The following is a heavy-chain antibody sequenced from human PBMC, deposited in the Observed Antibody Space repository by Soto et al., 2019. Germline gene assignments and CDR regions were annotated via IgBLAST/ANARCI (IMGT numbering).Heavy chain of an antibody. V-gene: IGHV6-1*01. Sequence: PSQTLSLTCVIRGDSVSSNIAAWNWIRQSTPRGLEWLGRTSFRSKWYNEYAPSVKSRITITPDTSKNQFSLQLDSVTPEDAALYYRARVGAIRGPCSGHNCHYYFDSWGQGSQVTVSS. J-gene: IGHJ4*02. D-gene: IGHD3-10*01. CDR1: GDSVSSNIAA. CDR2: TSFRSKWYN. CDR3: ARVGAIRGPCSGHNCHYYFDS.